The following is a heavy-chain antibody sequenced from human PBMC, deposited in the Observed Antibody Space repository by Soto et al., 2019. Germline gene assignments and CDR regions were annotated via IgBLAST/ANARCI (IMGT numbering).Heavy chain of an antibody. CDR3: ARDKVGATHAFDI. CDR2: ILPISGTA. Sequence: SVKVSCKASRGTYSSYAYNWVRQATGQGLEWLGGILPISGTASYAQKLQGRVTITADKYTRTAYMDHSSLKSKDAPFYYCARDKVGATHAFDIWGQGTMVTVSS. V-gene: IGHV1-69*06. D-gene: IGHD1-26*01. CDR1: RGTYSSYA. J-gene: IGHJ3*02.